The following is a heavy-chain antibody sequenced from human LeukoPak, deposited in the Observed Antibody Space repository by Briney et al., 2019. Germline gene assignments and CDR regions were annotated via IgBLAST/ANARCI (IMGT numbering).Heavy chain of an antibody. J-gene: IGHJ3*02. CDR1: GFTVSTYG. V-gene: IGHV3-23*01. D-gene: IGHD2-2*01. CDR3: ARDGPFSSVSGRVVVPGARAFDI. Sequence: GGSLRLSCAASGFTVSTYGMSWVRQAPGKGLEWVSGISNSGGTTYYADSVKGRFTISRDNSKNTMYLQMNSLRAEDTAVYYCARDGPFSSVSGRVVVPGARAFDIWGQGTMVTVSS. CDR2: ISNSGGTT.